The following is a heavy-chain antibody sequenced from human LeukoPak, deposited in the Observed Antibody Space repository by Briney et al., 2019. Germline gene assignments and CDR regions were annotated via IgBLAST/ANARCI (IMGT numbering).Heavy chain of an antibody. V-gene: IGHV3-23*01. Sequence: GGSLRLSCAASGFTFNYYAMSCVRQAPGKGLEWVSGISDNEGGTYYTDSVKGRFTISRDNTKNTVYLQMNNLRPHDTAVYFCARHDSFIPYWGQGTLVTVSS. CDR1: GFTFNYYA. CDR3: ARHDSFIPY. D-gene: IGHD5-18*01. J-gene: IGHJ4*02. CDR2: ISDNEGGT.